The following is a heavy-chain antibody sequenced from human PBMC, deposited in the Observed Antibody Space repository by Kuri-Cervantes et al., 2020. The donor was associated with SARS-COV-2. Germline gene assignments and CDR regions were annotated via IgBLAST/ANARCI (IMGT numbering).Heavy chain of an antibody. Sequence: KVSCKGSGYSFTSYWIGWVRQMPGKGLEWMGIIYPGDSDTRYSPSFQGQVTISADKSISTAYLQWSSLKASDTAMYYCARQPPSSRSTHGSCGPRGCWGQGTLVTVSS. CDR1: GYSFTSYW. J-gene: IGHJ1*01. D-gene: IGHD2-15*01. CDR2: IYPGDSDT. V-gene: IGHV5-51*01. CDR3: ARQPPSSRSTHGSCGPRGC.